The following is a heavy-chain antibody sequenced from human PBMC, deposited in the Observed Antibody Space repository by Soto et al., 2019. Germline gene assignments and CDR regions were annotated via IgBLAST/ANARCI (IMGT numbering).Heavy chain of an antibody. CDR2: MNPNSGNT. J-gene: IGHJ6*02. V-gene: IGHV1-8*01. CDR1: VYTFTSYD. Sequence: QVQLVQSGAEVKKPGASVKVSCKASVYTFTSYDINWVRQATGQGLEWMGWMNPNSGNTGYAQKFRGRVTMTRNTSISTAYMELRSLRSEDTAVYYCARERTGTTSMDVWGQGTTVTVSS. CDR3: ARERTGTTSMDV. D-gene: IGHD1-1*01.